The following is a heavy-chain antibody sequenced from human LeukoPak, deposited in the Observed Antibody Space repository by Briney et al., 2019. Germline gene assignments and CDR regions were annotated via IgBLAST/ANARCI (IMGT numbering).Heavy chain of an antibody. D-gene: IGHD2-2*01. J-gene: IGHJ4*02. V-gene: IGHV3-33*06. Sequence: GGSLRLSCAASGFTFRSYAMSWVRQAPGKGLEWVAVIWYDGSDKYYADSVKGRFTISRDNSKNTLYLQMNSLRAEDTAVYYCAKYLPNQLLKDWGQGTLVTVSS. CDR1: GFTFRSYA. CDR2: IWYDGSDK. CDR3: AKYLPNQLLKD.